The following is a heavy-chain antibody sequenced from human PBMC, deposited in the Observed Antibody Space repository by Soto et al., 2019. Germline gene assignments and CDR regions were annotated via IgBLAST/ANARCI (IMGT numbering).Heavy chain of an antibody. CDR2: IYNGNT. CDR1: GGSISGYY. D-gene: IGHD1-26*01. CDR3: AKDLPGELLPTCFDS. V-gene: IGHV4-59*08. J-gene: IGHJ5*01. Sequence: SETLSLTCIISGGSISGYYWTWIRQSPGKGLEYIGYIYNGNTNYNPSLNSRVTISVDTSKNQFSLKLSSVTAADTAVYYCAKDLPGELLPTCFDSWGQGTLVTVSS.